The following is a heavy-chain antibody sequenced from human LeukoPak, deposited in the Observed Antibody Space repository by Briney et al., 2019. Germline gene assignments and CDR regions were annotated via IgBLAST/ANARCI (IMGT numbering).Heavy chain of an antibody. CDR3: ARGDSYGFLGLDY. CDR1: GYTFTGYY. Sequence: ASVKVSCKASGYTFTGYYMHWVRQAPGQGLEWMGWINPNSGGTNYAQKFQGRVTMTRDMSTSTVYMELSSLRSEDTAVYYCARGDSYGFLGLDYWGQGTLVTVSS. J-gene: IGHJ4*02. V-gene: IGHV1-2*02. D-gene: IGHD5-18*01. CDR2: INPNSGGT.